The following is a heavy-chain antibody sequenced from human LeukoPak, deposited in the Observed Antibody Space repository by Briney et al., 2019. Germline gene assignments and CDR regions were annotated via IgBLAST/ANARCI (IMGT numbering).Heavy chain of an antibody. Sequence: SVTVSCKASGGTFSSYAISWVRQAPGQGLEWMGRIIPILGIANYAQKFQGRVTITADKSTSTAYMELSGLRSEDTAVYYCAIGRNSGSYLFDYWGQGTLVTVSS. CDR1: GGTFSSYA. J-gene: IGHJ4*02. V-gene: IGHV1-69*04. D-gene: IGHD1-26*01. CDR3: AIGRNSGSYLFDY. CDR2: IIPILGIA.